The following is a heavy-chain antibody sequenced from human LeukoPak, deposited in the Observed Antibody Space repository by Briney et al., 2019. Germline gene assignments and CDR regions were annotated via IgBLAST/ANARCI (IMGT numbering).Heavy chain of an antibody. CDR3: ARWHRSGRHFDL. J-gene: IGHJ2*01. CDR2: TYYLSKWYN. Sequence: TSQTLSLTCAVSGDSVSSNSVAWSWIRQSPSRGLEWLGRTYYLSKWYNEYAVSVKSRITINADTSRNQFFLQLISVTTEDTALYFCARWHRSGRHFDLWGRGTLVTVSS. V-gene: IGHV6-1*01. D-gene: IGHD3-16*02. CDR1: GDSVSSNSVA.